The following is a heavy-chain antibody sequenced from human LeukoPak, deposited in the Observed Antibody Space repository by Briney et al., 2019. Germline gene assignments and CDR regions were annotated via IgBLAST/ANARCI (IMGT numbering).Heavy chain of an antibody. Sequence: SETLSLTCTVSGGSISSYYWSWIRQPPGKGLEWIGSIYYSGSTYYNPSLKSRVTISVDTSKNQFSLKLSSVTAADTAVYYCARDSPTYYYDSSVKGRPFDYWGQGTLVTVSS. D-gene: IGHD3-22*01. CDR3: ARDSPTYYYDSSVKGRPFDY. V-gene: IGHV4-59*12. CDR1: GGSISSYY. CDR2: IYYSGST. J-gene: IGHJ4*02.